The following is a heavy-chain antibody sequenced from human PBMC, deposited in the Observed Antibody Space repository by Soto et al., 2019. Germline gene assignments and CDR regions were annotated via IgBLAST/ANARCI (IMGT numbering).Heavy chain of an antibody. CDR2: IYYSGST. CDR1: GGSISSGDYY. CDR3: ARRTARGVKYFQH. J-gene: IGHJ1*01. Sequence: PSETLSLTCTVSGGSISSGDYYWGWIRQPPGKGLEWIGYIYYSGSTSYNPSLKSRITISVDTSKNQFSLKLSSVTAADTAVYYCARRTARGVKYFQHWGQGTLVTVSS. D-gene: IGHD3-10*01. V-gene: IGHV4-30-4*01.